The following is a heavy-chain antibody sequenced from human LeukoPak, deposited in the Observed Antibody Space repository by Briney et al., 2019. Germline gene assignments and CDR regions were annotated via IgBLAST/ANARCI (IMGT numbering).Heavy chain of an antibody. Sequence: GGSLRLSCAASGFTFDDYAMHWVRQAPGKGLEWVSGISWNSGSIGYADSVKGRFTISRDNAKNSLYLQMNSLRAEDMALYYFAKDTFISGWYYFDYWGQGTLVTVSS. J-gene: IGHJ4*02. CDR2: ISWNSGSI. CDR1: GFTFDDYA. D-gene: IGHD6-19*01. V-gene: IGHV3-9*03. CDR3: AKDTFISGWYYFDY.